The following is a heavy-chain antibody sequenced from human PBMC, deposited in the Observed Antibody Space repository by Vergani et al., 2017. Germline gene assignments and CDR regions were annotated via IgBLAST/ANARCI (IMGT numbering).Heavy chain of an antibody. CDR2: IKSKTDGGTT. D-gene: IGHD3-3*01. CDR1: GFTFSNAW. Sequence: EVQLVESGGGLVKPGGSLRLSCAASGFTFSNAWMSWVRQAPGKGLEWVGRIKSKTDGGTTDYAAPVKGRFTISRDDSKNTLYLQMNSLKTEDTAVYYCAKDAEPYYDFWCGYEFDYWGQGTLVTVSS. CDR3: AKDAEPYYDFWCGYEFDY. J-gene: IGHJ4*02. V-gene: IGHV3-15*01.